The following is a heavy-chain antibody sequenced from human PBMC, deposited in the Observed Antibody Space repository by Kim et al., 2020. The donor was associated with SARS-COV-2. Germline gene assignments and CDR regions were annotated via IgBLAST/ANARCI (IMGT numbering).Heavy chain of an antibody. J-gene: IGHJ4*02. CDR3: ATYSSGYSYYFDY. Sequence: YNPSLKTRVTISVDTSKNQFSRKLDAVTAADTAVYYCATYSSGYSYYFDYWGQGTLVTVSS. V-gene: IGHV4-39*01. D-gene: IGHD3-22*01.